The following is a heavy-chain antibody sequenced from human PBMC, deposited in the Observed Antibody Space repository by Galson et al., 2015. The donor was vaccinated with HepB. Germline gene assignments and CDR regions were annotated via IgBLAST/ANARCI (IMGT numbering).Heavy chain of an antibody. CDR2: TKFRSKWYS. V-gene: IGHV6-1*01. CDR3: ARASGPGEVYFDY. Sequence: CAISGDSVFSSSSTWNWIRQSPSRGLEWLGRTKFRSKWYSDYADSLKSRITINPTTSKNQFSLQLNSVTPEDTAVYYCARASGPGEVYFDYGAQGPLFTVSS. J-gene: IGHJ4*02. CDR1: GDSVFSSSST. D-gene: IGHD2-8*02.